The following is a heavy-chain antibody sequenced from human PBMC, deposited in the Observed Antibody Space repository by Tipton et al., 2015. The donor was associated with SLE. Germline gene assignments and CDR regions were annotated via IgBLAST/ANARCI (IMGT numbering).Heavy chain of an antibody. V-gene: IGHV5-51*03. CDR1: GYTFTNYW. CDR3: ARLEWNSGDWYRDGWFDP. J-gene: IGHJ5*02. D-gene: IGHD6-13*01. Sequence: QLVQSGAEVKKPGESLKISCKASGYTFTNYWIGWVRQMPGKGLEWMGMIYPGDSDTRYRPSFQGQVTILVDKSITTAYLQWSSRKASDSAMYYCARLEWNSGDWYRDGWFDPWGQGTLVTVSS. CDR2: IYPGDSDT.